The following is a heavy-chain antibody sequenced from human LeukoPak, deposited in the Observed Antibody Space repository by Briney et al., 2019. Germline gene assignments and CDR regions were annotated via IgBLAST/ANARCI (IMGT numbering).Heavy chain of an antibody. Sequence: PGGSLRLSCAASGFTFSSYEMNWVRQAPGKGLEWVSYISSSGSTIYYADSVKGRFTISRDNAKNSLYLQMNSLRAEDTAVYYCARGENYDSSGYYRDYWGQGTLVTVSS. CDR2: ISSSGSTI. CDR3: ARGENYDSSGYYRDY. V-gene: IGHV3-48*03. J-gene: IGHJ4*02. CDR1: GFTFSSYE. D-gene: IGHD3-22*01.